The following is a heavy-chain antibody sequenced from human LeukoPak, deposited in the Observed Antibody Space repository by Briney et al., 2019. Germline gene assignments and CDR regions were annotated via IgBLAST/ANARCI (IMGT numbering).Heavy chain of an antibody. J-gene: IGHJ4*02. CDR2: IIPIFGTA. CDR3: ARDDGSYYFDY. D-gene: IGHD1-26*01. V-gene: IGHV1-69*05. CDR1: GATFSSYA. Sequence: SVKVSCKASGATFSSYAISWVRQAPGQGLEWMGRIIPIFGTANYAQKFQGRVTITTDESTSTAYMELSGLRSEDTAVYYCARDDGSYYFDYWGQGTLVTVSS.